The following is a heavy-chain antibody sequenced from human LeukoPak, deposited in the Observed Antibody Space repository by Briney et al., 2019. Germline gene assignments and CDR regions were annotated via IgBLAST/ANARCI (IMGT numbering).Heavy chain of an antibody. CDR2: ISYDGSNK. CDR3: AKGRISVHAFDI. V-gene: IGHV3-30*18. J-gene: IGHJ3*02. Sequence: GGSLRLSCAASGFTFSSYGMRWVRQAPGKGLEWVAVISYDGSNKYYADSVKGRFTISRDNSKNTLYLQMNSLRAEDTAVYYCAKGRISVHAFDIWGQGTMVTVSS. CDR1: GFTFSSYG. D-gene: IGHD6-6*01.